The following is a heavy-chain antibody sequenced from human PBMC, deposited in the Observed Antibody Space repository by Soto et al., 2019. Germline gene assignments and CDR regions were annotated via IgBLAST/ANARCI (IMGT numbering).Heavy chain of an antibody. D-gene: IGHD3-22*01. Sequence: GGSLRLSCAASGFTFSSYSMNWVRQAPGKGLEWVSSISSSSSYIYYADSVKGRFTISRDNAKNSLYLQMNSLRAEDTAVYYCARDSEYYYDSTPYYYYGMDVWGQGTTVTVSS. CDR1: GFTFSSYS. J-gene: IGHJ6*02. V-gene: IGHV3-21*01. CDR3: ARDSEYYYDSTPYYYYGMDV. CDR2: ISSSSSYI.